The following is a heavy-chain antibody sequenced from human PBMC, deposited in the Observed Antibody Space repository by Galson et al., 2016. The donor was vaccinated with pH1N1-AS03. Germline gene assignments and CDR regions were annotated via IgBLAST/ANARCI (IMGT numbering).Heavy chain of an antibody. J-gene: IGHJ4*01. CDR1: GYTFSDYY. D-gene: IGHD2-15*01. CDR3: ARAFHSSNV. CDR2: INPSSGGT. Sequence: SVKVSCKASGYTFSDYYMHWVRQAPGQGLEWMGWINPSSGGTKSGQKFQGRVTMTTDTSISTAYMEVTGLRGDDTAVYYCARAFHSSNVWGQGTLVTVSS. V-gene: IGHV1-2*02.